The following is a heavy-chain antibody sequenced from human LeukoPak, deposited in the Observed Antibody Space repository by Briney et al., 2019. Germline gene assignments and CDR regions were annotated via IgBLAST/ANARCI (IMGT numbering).Heavy chain of an antibody. Sequence: ASVKVSCKASGYTFTGYYMHWVRPAPGQGLEWMGWINPNSGGTNYAQKFQGRVTMTRDTSISTAYMELSRLRSDDTAVYYCARVPTNMVRGVRVPDYWGQGTLVTVSS. CDR1: GYTFTGYY. CDR2: INPNSGGT. D-gene: IGHD3-10*01. V-gene: IGHV1-2*02. CDR3: ARVPTNMVRGVRVPDY. J-gene: IGHJ4*02.